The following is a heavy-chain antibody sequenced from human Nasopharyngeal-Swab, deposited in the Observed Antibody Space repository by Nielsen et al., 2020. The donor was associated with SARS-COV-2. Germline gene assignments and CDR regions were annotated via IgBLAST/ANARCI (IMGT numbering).Heavy chain of an antibody. V-gene: IGHV3-7*01. CDR3: ARDAPAHYGAFY. J-gene: IGHJ4*02. Sequence: GESLKISCAASGFTFSSYWMSWFRQAPGKGLQWVASIKEDGTYRTHADSVRGRFTISRDNAKNSLYLQMNSLRAGDTAVYYCARDAPAHYGAFYWGRGTLVTVSS. CDR1: GFTFSSYW. CDR2: IKEDGTYR. D-gene: IGHD4-17*01.